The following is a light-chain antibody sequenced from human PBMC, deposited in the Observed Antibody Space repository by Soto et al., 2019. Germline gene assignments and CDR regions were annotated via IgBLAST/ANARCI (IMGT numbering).Light chain of an antibody. V-gene: IGKV3-11*01. CDR1: QSARHY. CDR2: DAS. Sequence: EIVLTQSPATLSLSPGERATLSCRASQSARHYLAWYQQKPGQAPRLLIYDASNRATGIPARFSGSGSGTDFILTTSSLEPEDFAVYYCQQRSNWLITFGQGTRLEIK. CDR3: QQRSNWLIT. J-gene: IGKJ5*01.